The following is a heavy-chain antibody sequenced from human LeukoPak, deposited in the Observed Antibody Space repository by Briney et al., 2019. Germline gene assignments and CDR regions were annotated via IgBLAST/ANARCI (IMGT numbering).Heavy chain of an antibody. Sequence: SETLSLTCTVSGGSISSSSYYWGWIRQPPGKGLEWIGSIYYSGSTNYNPSLKSRVTISVDTSRNQFSLKLSSVSAADTAVYYCAREIRKDYGGNVCYFDYWGQGTLVTVSS. J-gene: IGHJ4*02. CDR3: AREIRKDYGGNVCYFDY. CDR2: IYYSGST. CDR1: GGSISSSSYY. V-gene: IGHV4-39*07. D-gene: IGHD4-23*01.